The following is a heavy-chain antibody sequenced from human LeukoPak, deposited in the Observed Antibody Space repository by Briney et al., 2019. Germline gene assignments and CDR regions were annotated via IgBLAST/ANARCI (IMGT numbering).Heavy chain of an antibody. V-gene: IGHV4-39*07. Sequence: SETLSLTCSVSGGSIATNAYLWAWIRQPPGRGLEWIASIFYSGSTYYNPSLKSRVTISIDTSKNQFSLNLNSVTAADTAVYYCARDRYYYDSSARYFDYWGQGTLVTVSS. CDR3: ARDRYYYDSSARYFDY. J-gene: IGHJ4*02. CDR1: GGSIATNAYL. CDR2: IFYSGST. D-gene: IGHD3-22*01.